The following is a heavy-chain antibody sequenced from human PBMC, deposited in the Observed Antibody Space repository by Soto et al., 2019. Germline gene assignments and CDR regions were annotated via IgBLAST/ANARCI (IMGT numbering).Heavy chain of an antibody. CDR1: GYSFTDYH. CDR2: INPKSGGT. CDR3: ARGDSTDCSNGVCSFFYNHDMDV. V-gene: IGHV1-2*04. Sequence: ASVKVSCKASGYSFTDYHIHWVRQAPGQGLEWLGRINPKSGGTSTAQKFQGWVTMTTHTSISTASMELTRLTFDDTAIYYCARGDSTDCSNGVCSFFYNHDMDVWGQGTTVTVSS. J-gene: IGHJ6*02. D-gene: IGHD2-8*01.